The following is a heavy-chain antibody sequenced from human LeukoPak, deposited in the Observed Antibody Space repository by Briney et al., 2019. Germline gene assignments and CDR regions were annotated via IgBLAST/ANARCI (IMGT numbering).Heavy chain of an antibody. CDR1: GGSISSYY. Sequence: SETLSLTCTVSGGSISSYYWSWIRQPPGQGLEWIGYIYYSGSTNYNPSLKSRVTISVDTSKNQFSLKLSSVTAADTAVYYCARRSYSASYYLDYWAQGTLVTVSS. CDR2: IYYSGST. D-gene: IGHD1-26*01. J-gene: IGHJ4*02. V-gene: IGHV4-59*01. CDR3: ARRSYSASYYLDY.